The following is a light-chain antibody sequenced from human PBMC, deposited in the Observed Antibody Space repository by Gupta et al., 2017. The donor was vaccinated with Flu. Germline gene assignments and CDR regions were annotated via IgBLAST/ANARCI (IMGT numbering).Light chain of an antibody. J-gene: IGKJ3*01. V-gene: IGKV1-33*01. CDR2: DSS. Sequence: DIQMTQSPSSLSASVGDRVTITCQASQDISNYLNWYQQKPGKAPKLLIYDSSNLETGGPSRFSGSGSGTDFTFPISSLQPEDIATYYCQQYDNLPFTFGPGTKVDIK. CDR1: QDISNY. CDR3: QQYDNLPFT.